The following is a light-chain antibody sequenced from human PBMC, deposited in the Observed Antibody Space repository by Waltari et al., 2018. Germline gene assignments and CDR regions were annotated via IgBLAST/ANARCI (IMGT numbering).Light chain of an antibody. CDR2: EDN. J-gene: IGLJ1*01. CDR1: TLPRKY. V-gene: IGLV3-10*01. Sequence: SYELTQPPSVSVSPGQTARITCSGDTLPRKYAYWYQQKSGQAPVLVIFEDNKRPPGVPERFSGSISGTMATLTISGAQVEDEADYYCYSTDSSSKGVFGAGTKVTVL. CDR3: YSTDSSSKGV.